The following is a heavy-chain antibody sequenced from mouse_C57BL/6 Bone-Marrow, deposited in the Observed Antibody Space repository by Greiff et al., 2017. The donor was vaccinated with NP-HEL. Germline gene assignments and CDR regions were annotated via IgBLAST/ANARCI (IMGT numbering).Heavy chain of an antibody. J-gene: IGHJ4*01. D-gene: IGHD3-2*02. CDR2: ISYDGSN. Sequence: ESGPGLVKPSQSLSLTCSVTGYSITSGYYWNWIRQFPGNKLEWMGYISYDGSNNYNPSLKNRISITRDTSKNQFFLKLNSVTTEDTATYYCARERSSGYPFYAMDYWGQGTSVTVSS. CDR1: GYSITSGYY. V-gene: IGHV3-6*01. CDR3: ARERSSGYPFYAMDY.